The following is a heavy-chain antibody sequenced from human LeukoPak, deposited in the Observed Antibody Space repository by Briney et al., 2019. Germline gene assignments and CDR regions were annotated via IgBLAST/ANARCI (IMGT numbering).Heavy chain of an antibody. V-gene: IGHV4-34*01. D-gene: IGHD3-10*01. Sequence: KGLEWIGEINHSGSTNYNPSLKSRVTISVDTSKHQFSLKLSSVTAADTAVYYCARVRYYYGSGSYAPYGMDVWGQGTTVTVSS. J-gene: IGHJ6*02. CDR3: ARVRYYYGSGSYAPYGMDV. CDR2: INHSGST.